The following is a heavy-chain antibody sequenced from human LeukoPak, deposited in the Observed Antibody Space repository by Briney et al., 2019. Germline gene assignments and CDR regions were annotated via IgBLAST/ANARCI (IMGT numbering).Heavy chain of an antibody. CDR1: GYKFTSHW. CDR2: IYPADSDT. CDR3: AKGITRYNWFDP. D-gene: IGHD1-20*01. V-gene: IGHV5-51*01. J-gene: IGHJ5*02. Sequence: GESLKISCKGSGYKFTSHWIAWVRQMPGKGLEWMGIIYPADSDTYYSPSFQGQVTISADKSISTAYLQWSSLKASDTATYYCAKGITRYNWFDPWGQGTLVTVSS.